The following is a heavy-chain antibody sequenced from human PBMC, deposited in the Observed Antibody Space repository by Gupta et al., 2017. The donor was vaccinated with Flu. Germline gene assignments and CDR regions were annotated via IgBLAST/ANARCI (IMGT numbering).Heavy chain of an antibody. D-gene: IGHD1-26*01. CDR1: IIPDLA. J-gene: IGHJ6*02. V-gene: IGHV3-9*01. CDR2: IFWDHGGA. CDR3: KRELNHEGADV. Sequence: IIPDLAMNWVRQESGKGRGWVAVIFWDHGGAGYADSVKGRFTIDRDKANKVMNLQMKSIRPEDTALYFWKRELNHEGADVWGQGTWVTVS.